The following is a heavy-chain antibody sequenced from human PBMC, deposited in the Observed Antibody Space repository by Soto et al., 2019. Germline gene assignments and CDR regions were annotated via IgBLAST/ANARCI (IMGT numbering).Heavy chain of an antibody. D-gene: IGHD2-2*01. CDR2: IIPILGIA. Sequence: QVQLVQSGAEVKKPGSSVKVSCKASGGTFSSYTISWVRQAPGQGLEWMGRIIPILGIANYAQKFQGRVTITADKSTSTAYMELSSLRSEDTAVYYCAMGSSSTSFDYYYYMDVWGKGTTVTVSS. CDR1: GGTFSSYT. J-gene: IGHJ6*03. CDR3: AMGSSSTSFDYYYYMDV. V-gene: IGHV1-69*02.